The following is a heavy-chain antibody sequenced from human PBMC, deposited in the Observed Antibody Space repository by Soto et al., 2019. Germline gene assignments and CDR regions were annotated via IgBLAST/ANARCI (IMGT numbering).Heavy chain of an antibody. D-gene: IGHD1-20*01. J-gene: IGHJ1*01. CDR1: GYTFSTSG. CDR2: IRPDNGNT. CDR3: ARDTESNRYNH. V-gene: IGHV1-18*01. Sequence: GASVKVSCKASGYTFSTSGISWVRQAPGQGLEWVGWIRPDNGNTKSAQRLQGRVTLTTDTSASTAYMELRSLTSDDTAMYYCARDTESNRYNHWGQGTLVTVSS.